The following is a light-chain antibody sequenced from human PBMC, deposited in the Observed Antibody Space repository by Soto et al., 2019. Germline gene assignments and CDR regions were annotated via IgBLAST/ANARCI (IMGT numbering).Light chain of an antibody. CDR2: TAS. CDR3: QQAASFPIT. Sequence: DIQMTQSPSSVSASVGDRVTITCRASQGVSTWLAWYQQKPGKAPNLLIYTASSLQSGVPSRFSGSGSGSDFTLTINGLQPEDFATYYCQQAASFPITFGQGTRLENK. J-gene: IGKJ5*01. V-gene: IGKV1-12*01. CDR1: QGVSTW.